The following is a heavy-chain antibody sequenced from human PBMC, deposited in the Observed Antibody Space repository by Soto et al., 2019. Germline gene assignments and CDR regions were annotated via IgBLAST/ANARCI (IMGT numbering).Heavy chain of an antibody. D-gene: IGHD1-26*01. J-gene: IGHJ4*02. CDR3: AREVGASPDYFDF. CDR1: SASISGYY. CDR2: IYYRGST. V-gene: IGHV4-59*01. Sequence: SETLSLTCTVSSASISGYYWNWIRQPPGKGLEWIGYIYYRGSTIYNPSLRSRVTISLDTSKNQFSLKLSSVTTADTAVYYCAREVGASPDYFDFWGQGIQVTVSS.